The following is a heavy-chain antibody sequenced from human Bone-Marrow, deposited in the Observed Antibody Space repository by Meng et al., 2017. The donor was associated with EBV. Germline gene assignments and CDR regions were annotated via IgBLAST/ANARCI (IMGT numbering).Heavy chain of an antibody. Sequence: VRVGRSGAEVKKPGASVKVSCKTSGGTFRSDAISWVRQAPGQGLEWMGGLIPLSDAPHYAQKFQGRVTITADESTSTHYLDLSGLRAEDTAVYYCASESGRGFTPDYWGQGTLVTVSS. CDR2: LIPLSDAP. D-gene: IGHD3-10*01. CDR1: GGTFRSDA. V-gene: IGHV1-69*01. CDR3: ASESGRGFTPDY. J-gene: IGHJ4*02.